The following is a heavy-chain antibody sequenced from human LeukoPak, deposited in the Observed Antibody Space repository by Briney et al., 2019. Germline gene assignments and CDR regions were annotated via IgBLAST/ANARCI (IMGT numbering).Heavy chain of an antibody. D-gene: IGHD3-10*01. CDR1: GFTFSSYS. CDR3: AREDRVWFGELSAY. V-gene: IGHV3-21*01. Sequence: GGSLRLSCAASGFTFSSYSMNWVRQAPGKGLEWVSSTSSSSSYIYYADSVKGRFTISRDNPKNSLYLQMNSLRAEDTAVYYCAREDRVWFGELSAYWGQGTLVTVSS. J-gene: IGHJ4*02. CDR2: TSSSSSYI.